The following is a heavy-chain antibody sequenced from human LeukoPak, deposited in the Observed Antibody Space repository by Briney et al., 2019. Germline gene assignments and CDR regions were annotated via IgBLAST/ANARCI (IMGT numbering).Heavy chain of an antibody. Sequence: GGSLRLSFAASGFTFSSYGMSWVRQAPGKGLGWVSAISGSGGSTYYADSVKGRFTISRDNSENTLYLQMNSLRAEDTAVYYCAKDRAFRWFGDLWGQGTLVTVSS. J-gene: IGHJ5*02. CDR2: ISGSGGST. CDR3: AKDRAFRWFGDL. CDR1: GFTFSSYG. V-gene: IGHV3-23*01. D-gene: IGHD3-10*01.